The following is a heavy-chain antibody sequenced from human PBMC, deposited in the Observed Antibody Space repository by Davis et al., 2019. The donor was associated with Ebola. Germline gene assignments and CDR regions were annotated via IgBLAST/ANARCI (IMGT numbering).Heavy chain of an antibody. V-gene: IGHV6-1*01. CDR3: ARVIAAADTEGNWFDP. J-gene: IGHJ5*02. Sequence: SQTLSLTCAISGDSVSSNSAAWNWIRQSPSRGLEWLGRTYYRSKWYNDYAVSVKSRITINPDTSKNQFSLKLSSVTAADTAVYYCARVIAAADTEGNWFDPWGQGTLVTVSS. D-gene: IGHD6-13*01. CDR2: TYYRSKWYN. CDR1: GDSVSSNSAA.